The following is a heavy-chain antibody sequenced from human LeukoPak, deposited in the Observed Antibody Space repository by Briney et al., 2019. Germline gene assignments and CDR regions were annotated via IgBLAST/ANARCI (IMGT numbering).Heavy chain of an antibody. J-gene: IGHJ2*01. CDR1: GGSFSSSTYY. Sequence: SETLSLTCTVSGGSFSSSTYYWSWIRQPPGTGLEWIGYIYYSGGTNYNPSLKSRVTISIDTSKNQFSLKLSSVTAADTAVYYCARSGDYTNWSYWYFDLWGRGTLVTVSS. CDR3: ARSGDYTNWSYWYFDL. D-gene: IGHD1-1*01. V-gene: IGHV4-61*01. CDR2: IYYSGGT.